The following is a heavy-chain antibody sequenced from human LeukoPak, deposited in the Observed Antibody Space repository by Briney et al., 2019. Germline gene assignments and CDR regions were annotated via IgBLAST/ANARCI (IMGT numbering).Heavy chain of an antibody. D-gene: IGHD5-18*01. Sequence: KPSETLSLTCTVSGGSISSYYWSWIRQPPGKGLEWIGYIYYSGSTNYNPSLKSRVTISVDTSKNQFSLKLSSVTAADTAVYYCARSLYRYGADASDIWGQGTMVTVSS. CDR3: ARSLYRYGADASDI. CDR1: GGSISSYY. V-gene: IGHV4-59*01. J-gene: IGHJ3*02. CDR2: IYYSGST.